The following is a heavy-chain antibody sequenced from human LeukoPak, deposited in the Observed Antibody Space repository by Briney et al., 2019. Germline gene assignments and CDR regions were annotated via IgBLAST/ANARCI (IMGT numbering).Heavy chain of an antibody. CDR3: ASTHSSSWYDYYYYGMDV. J-gene: IGHJ6*02. Sequence: ASVKVSCKASGYTFTGYYMHWVRQAPGQGLEWMGWINPNSGGTNYAQKFQGRVTMTRDTSISTAYMELSRLRSDDTAVYYCASTHSSSWYDYYYYGMDVWGQGTTVTVSS. CDR2: INPNSGGT. V-gene: IGHV1-2*02. D-gene: IGHD6-13*01. CDR1: GYTFTGYY.